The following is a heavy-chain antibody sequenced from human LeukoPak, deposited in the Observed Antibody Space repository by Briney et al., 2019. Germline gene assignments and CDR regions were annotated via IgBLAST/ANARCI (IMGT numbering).Heavy chain of an antibody. CDR3: AKAPTVSEFDY. CDR2: ISGSGGST. J-gene: IGHJ4*02. V-gene: IGHV3-23*01. CDR1: GXTFSSYA. D-gene: IGHD4-17*01. Sequence: GGSLRLSCAASGXTFSSYAXXXVXXAPXXXXXWVSAISGSGGSTYYADSVKGRFTISRDNSKNTLYLQMNSLRAEDTAVYYCAKAPTVSEFDYWGQGTLVTVSS.